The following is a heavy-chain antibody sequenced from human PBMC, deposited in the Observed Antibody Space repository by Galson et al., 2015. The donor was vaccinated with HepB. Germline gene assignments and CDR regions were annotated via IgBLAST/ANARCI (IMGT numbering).Heavy chain of an antibody. CDR2: ISYDGSKK. Sequence: SLRLSCAASGFTFSYYGMHWVRQAPGKGLEWVAVISYDGSKKYYADSVKGRFTISRDNSKNTLYLQMNSLRAEDTAIYYCTKGAERWLVLAYWGQGTLVTVSS. CDR1: GFTFSYYG. J-gene: IGHJ4*02. CDR3: TKGAERWLVLAY. D-gene: IGHD6-19*01. V-gene: IGHV3-30*18.